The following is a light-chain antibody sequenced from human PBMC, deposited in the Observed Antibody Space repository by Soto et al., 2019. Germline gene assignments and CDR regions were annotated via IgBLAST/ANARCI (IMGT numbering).Light chain of an antibody. CDR3: QQYNSYPWT. V-gene: IGKV1-5*01. CDR2: DAS. J-gene: IGKJ1*01. Sequence: DIQMTQSPSTLSASVGDRVTITCRASQSISSWLAWYQQKPGKAPKLLIYDASSLESGVPSRFSGSGSGTEFTLTIGSLQPDEFATYYGQQYNSYPWTFGQGTKVEIK. CDR1: QSISSW.